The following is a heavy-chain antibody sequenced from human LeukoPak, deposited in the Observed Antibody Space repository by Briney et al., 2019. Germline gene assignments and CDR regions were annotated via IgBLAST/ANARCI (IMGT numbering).Heavy chain of an antibody. V-gene: IGHV1-69*13. D-gene: IGHD5-24*01. Sequence: ASVKVSCKASGYTFTGYYMHWVRQAPGQGLEWMGGIIPIFGTANYAQKFQGRVTITADESTSTAYMELSSLRSEDTAVYYCARFNSPDYWGQGTLVTVSS. CDR1: GYTFTGYY. CDR3: ARFNSPDY. J-gene: IGHJ4*02. CDR2: IIPIFGTA.